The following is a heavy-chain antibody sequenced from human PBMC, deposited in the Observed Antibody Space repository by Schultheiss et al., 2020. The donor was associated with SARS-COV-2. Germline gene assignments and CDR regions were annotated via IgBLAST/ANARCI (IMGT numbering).Heavy chain of an antibody. D-gene: IGHD3-22*01. CDR1: GFTFSSYW. J-gene: IGHJ3*02. V-gene: IGHV3-74*01. CDR3: ARDNSPIPFYYDSSGYFYSRANAFDI. CDR2: INSDGSST. Sequence: GGSLRLSCAASGFTFSSYWMHWVRQAPGKGLVWVSRINSDGSSTSYADSVKGRFTISRDNAKNSLYLQMNSLRAEDTAVYYCARDNSPIPFYYDSSGYFYSRANAFDIWGQGTMVTVSS.